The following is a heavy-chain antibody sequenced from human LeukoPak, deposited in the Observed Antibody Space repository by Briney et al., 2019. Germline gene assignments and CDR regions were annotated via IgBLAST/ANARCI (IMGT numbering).Heavy chain of an antibody. Sequence: SGGSLRLSCAASGFTVSSNYMSWVRQAPGKGLEWISVIYSGGSTYYADSVKGRFTISRDNSKNTLYLQMNSLRAEDTAVYYCARDLRRLWFDPWGQGTLVTVSS. CDR1: GFTVSSNY. CDR2: IYSGGST. V-gene: IGHV3-66*01. CDR3: ARDLRRLWFDP. D-gene: IGHD6-25*01. J-gene: IGHJ5*02.